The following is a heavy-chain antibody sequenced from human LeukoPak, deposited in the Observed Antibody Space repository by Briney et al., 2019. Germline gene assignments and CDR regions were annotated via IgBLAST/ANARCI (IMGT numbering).Heavy chain of an antibody. V-gene: IGHV3-21*04. J-gene: IGHJ4*02. CDR2: ISISSSYL. Sequence: GGSLRLSCAASGSTFSSYSMIWVRQAPGKGLEWVSSISISSSYLYYADSVKGRFTISRDNAKNSLYLQMNSLRAEDTAVYYCAKNPPGYAAAPFDYWGQGTLVTVSS. CDR3: AKNPPGYAAAPFDY. D-gene: IGHD2-2*01. CDR1: GSTFSSYS.